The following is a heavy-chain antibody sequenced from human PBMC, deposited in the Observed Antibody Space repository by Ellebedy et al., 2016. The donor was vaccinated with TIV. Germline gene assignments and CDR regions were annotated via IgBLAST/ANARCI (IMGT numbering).Heavy chain of an antibody. Sequence: GSLRLXXTVSGGSISSYYWSWIRQPAGKGLEWIGRIYTSGSTNYNPSLKSRVTISVDTSKNQFSLKLSSVTAADTAVYYCARVGAAAGTLDRNYYGMDVWGQGTTVTVSS. J-gene: IGHJ6*02. CDR1: GGSISSYY. CDR3: ARVGAAAGTLDRNYYGMDV. V-gene: IGHV4-4*07. D-gene: IGHD6-13*01. CDR2: IYTSGST.